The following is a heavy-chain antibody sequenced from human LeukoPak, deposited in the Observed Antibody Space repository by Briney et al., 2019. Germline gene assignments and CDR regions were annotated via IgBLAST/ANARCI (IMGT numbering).Heavy chain of an antibody. D-gene: IGHD3-10*01. CDR3: ASYYASGVSAYNYYGMDV. V-gene: IGHV4-38-2*01. J-gene: IGHJ6*04. Sequence: PSETLSLTCAVSGHPISTGYYWGWIRQPPGQGLEWIGSMSHNRGTYYNPSPKSRVTISMDTSKNQISLRLTSVTAADTAVYYCASYYASGVSAYNYYGMDVWGKGTTVTVSS. CDR2: MSHNRGT. CDR1: GHPISTGYY.